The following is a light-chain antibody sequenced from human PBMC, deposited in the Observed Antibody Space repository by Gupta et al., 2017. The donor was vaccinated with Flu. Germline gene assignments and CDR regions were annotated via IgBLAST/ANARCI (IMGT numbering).Light chain of an antibody. Sequence: MQMPPSPSSLSASVGDRVTITCRASQSISSYLNWYQQKPGQAPKLLIYAASSLQSGAPARFSGSGSGTDFTLTISRLETEDVATYYCQQCDITVHTLGQGTKVEIK. J-gene: IGKJ1*01. CDR2: AAS. CDR1: QSISSY. CDR3: QQCDITVHT. V-gene: IGKV1-39*01.